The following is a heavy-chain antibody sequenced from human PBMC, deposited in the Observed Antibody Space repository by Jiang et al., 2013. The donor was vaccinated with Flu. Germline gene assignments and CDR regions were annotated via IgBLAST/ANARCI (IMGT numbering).Heavy chain of an antibody. V-gene: IGHV1-2*02. Sequence: SGAEVKKPGASVKVSCKASGYIFTKYYMHWVRQAPGQGLEWMGWINPNSGGTNYAQKFQGRVSMTRDTSISTAYMELSRLRSDDTAVFYCARGGLVKELLLHACGYWGQGTLVTVSS. CDR3: ARGGLVKELLLHACGY. D-gene: IGHD1-26*01. CDR2: INPNSGGT. J-gene: IGHJ4*02. CDR1: GYIFTKYY.